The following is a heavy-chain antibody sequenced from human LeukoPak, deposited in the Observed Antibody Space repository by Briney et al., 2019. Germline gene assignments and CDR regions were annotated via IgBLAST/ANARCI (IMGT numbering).Heavy chain of an antibody. CDR1: GGSFSGYY. CDR3: ARQHLSAFDI. D-gene: IGHD3-3*02. J-gene: IGHJ3*02. Sequence: PSETLSLTCAVYGGSFSGYYWSWIRQPPGKGLEWIGEINHSGSTNYNPSLKSRVTISVDTSKNQFSLKLSSVTAADTAVYYCARQHLSAFDIWGQGTMVTVSS. CDR2: INHSGST. V-gene: IGHV4-34*01.